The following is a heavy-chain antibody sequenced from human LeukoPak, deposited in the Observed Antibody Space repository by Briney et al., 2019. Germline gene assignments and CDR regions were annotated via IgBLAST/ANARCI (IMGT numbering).Heavy chain of an antibody. Sequence: GGSLRLSCAASGFTFSSYGMSWVRQAPGKGLEWVSAISGSGGSTYYADSVKGRFTISRDNSKNTLYLQMNSLRAEDTAVYYCAKDHHRGITMVPDYWGQGTLVTVSS. CDR3: AKDHHRGITMVPDY. J-gene: IGHJ4*02. V-gene: IGHV3-23*01. CDR2: ISGSGGST. CDR1: GFTFSSYG. D-gene: IGHD3-10*01.